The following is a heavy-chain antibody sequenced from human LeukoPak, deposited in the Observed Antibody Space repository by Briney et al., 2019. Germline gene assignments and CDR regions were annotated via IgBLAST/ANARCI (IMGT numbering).Heavy chain of an antibody. Sequence: PGGSLRLSCATSGFNFDRYTIHWVRQAPGKGLEWVSLAGWAGGTTFYSDSVRGRFTISRDSGRKSVYLQMNSLRVEDTAVYFCARVYSGGIPTLTSPYSWGQGTLVTVSS. J-gene: IGHJ4*02. D-gene: IGHD4-11*01. V-gene: IGHV3-43*01. CDR1: GFNFDRYT. CDR3: ARVYSGGIPTLTSPYS. CDR2: AGWAGGTT.